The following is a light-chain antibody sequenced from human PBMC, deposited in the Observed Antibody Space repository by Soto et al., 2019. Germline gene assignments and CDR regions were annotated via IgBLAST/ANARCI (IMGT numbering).Light chain of an antibody. CDR3: QSYDSTLNGWV. CDR2: DNT. Sequence: QSVLTQPPSVSGAPGLRVTISCTGSGSNIGAGYDVHWYQQLPGTAPNLLIYDNTNRPSGVPDRFSGSTSGTSVSLAITGLQAEDEADYYCQSYDSTLNGWVFGGGTKVTVL. V-gene: IGLV1-40*01. CDR1: GSNIGAGYD. J-gene: IGLJ3*02.